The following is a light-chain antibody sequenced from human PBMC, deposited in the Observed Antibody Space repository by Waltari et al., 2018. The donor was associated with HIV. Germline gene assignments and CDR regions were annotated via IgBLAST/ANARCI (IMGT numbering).Light chain of an antibody. CDR2: RNN. CDR3: ATWDDSLSGGV. CDR1: RSHTGSNY. Sequence: QSVLTQPPSASGTPGQRVTISCSGRRSHTGSNYVYWYQQLPGTAPNLLIFRNNQRPSGVPDRFSGSKSGTSASLAISGLRSEDEADYYCATWDDSLSGGVFGGGTKLTVL. J-gene: IGLJ3*02. V-gene: IGLV1-47*01.